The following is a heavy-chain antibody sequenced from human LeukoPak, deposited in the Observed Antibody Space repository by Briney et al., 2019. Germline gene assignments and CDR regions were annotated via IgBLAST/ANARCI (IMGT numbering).Heavy chain of an antibody. CDR2: IYYSGST. CDR3: AREPLSTSRWFDP. J-gene: IGHJ5*02. CDR1: GGSISSGDYY. V-gene: IGHV4-30-4*01. Sequence: SETLSLTCTVSGGSISSGDYYWSWIRQPPGKGLEWIGYIYYSGSTYYNPSLKSRVTISVDTSKNQFSLKLSSVTAADTAVYYCAREPLSTSRWFDPWGQGTLVTVSS.